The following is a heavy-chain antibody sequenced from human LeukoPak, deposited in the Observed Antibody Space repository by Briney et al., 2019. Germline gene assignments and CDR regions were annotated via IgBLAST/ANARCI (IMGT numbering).Heavy chain of an antibody. CDR1: GYTFTGYY. Sequence: ASVKVSCKASGYTFTGYYMHWVRQAPGQGLEWMGWINPNSGGTEYAQKFQGRVTLTGDTSISTAYMELSSLRSDDTAVYYCATLGSTYYFDYWGQGTLVTVSS. V-gene: IGHV1-2*02. D-gene: IGHD2/OR15-2a*01. CDR2: INPNSGGT. J-gene: IGHJ4*02. CDR3: ATLGSTYYFDY.